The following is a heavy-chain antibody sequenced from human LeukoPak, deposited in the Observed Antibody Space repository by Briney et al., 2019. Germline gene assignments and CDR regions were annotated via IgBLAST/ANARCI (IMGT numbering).Heavy chain of an antibody. CDR2: ISISSSYT. J-gene: IGHJ5*02. V-gene: IGHV3-11*06. Sequence: PGGSLRLSCAASGFTFSDYYMSWIRQAPGKGLEWVSYISISSSYTNYADSVKGRFTISRDNAKNSLYLQMNSLRAEDTAVYYCARDRGYCSSTSCYPHWFDPWGQGTLVTVSS. D-gene: IGHD2-2*01. CDR1: GFTFSDYY. CDR3: ARDRGYCSSTSCYPHWFDP.